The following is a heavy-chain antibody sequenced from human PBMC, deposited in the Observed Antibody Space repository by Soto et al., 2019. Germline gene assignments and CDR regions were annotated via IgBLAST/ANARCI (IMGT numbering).Heavy chain of an antibody. D-gene: IGHD3-9*01. J-gene: IGHJ3*02. CDR2: IYYTGAT. CDR1: GGSISSDY. CDR3: ARAVYYDILTGYYNMGAFDI. Sequence: QVQLQESGPGLVKPSETLFLTCTVSGGSISSDYWSWIRQSPGKGLEWIGYIYYTGATYYNPSLKSRVTISLDTSKKQFSLKLSSVTAADPAVFYCARAVYYDILTGYYNMGAFDIWGLGTMVTVSS. V-gene: IGHV4-59*12.